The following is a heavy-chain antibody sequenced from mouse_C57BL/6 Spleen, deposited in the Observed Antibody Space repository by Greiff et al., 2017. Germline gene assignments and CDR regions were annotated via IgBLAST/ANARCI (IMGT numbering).Heavy chain of an antibody. CDR2: IDPSDSYT. Sequence: QVQLQQSGAELVMPGASVKLSCKASGYTFTSYWMHWVKQRPGQGLEWIGEIDPSDSYTNYNQKFKGKSTLTVDKSSSTAYMQLSSLTSEDSAVYYCARRGGGYSNYFDYWGQGTTLTVSS. D-gene: IGHD2-5*01. V-gene: IGHV1-69*01. J-gene: IGHJ2*01. CDR3: ARRGGGYSNYFDY. CDR1: GYTFTSYW.